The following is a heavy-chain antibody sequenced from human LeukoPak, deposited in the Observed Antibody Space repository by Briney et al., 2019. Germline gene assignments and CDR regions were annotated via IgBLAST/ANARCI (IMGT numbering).Heavy chain of an antibody. CDR2: ISSSGSTI. CDR1: GFTFSSYE. J-gene: IGHJ4*02. V-gene: IGHV3-48*03. CDR3: ARLRYSRSWVFFDF. D-gene: IGHD6-13*01. Sequence: GSLRLSCAASGFTFSSYEMNWVRQAPGKGLEWVSYISSSGSTIYYADSVKGRFTISRDNAKNSLYLQMNSLRAEDTAVYYCARLRYSRSWVFFDFWGQGTLVTVSS.